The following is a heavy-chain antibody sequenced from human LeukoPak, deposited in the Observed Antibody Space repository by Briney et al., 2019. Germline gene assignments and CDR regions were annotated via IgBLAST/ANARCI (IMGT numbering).Heavy chain of an antibody. CDR1: GFTFSSYG. D-gene: IGHD2-2*01. Sequence: GGSLRLSCAASGFTFSSYGMHWVRQAPGKGLEWVAFIRYDGSNKYYADSVKGRFTISRDNSKNTLYLQMNSLRAEDTAVYYCAKPVVPAAIQVHMDVWGKGTTVTVSS. V-gene: IGHV3-30*02. J-gene: IGHJ6*03. CDR2: IRYDGSNK. CDR3: AKPVVPAAIQVHMDV.